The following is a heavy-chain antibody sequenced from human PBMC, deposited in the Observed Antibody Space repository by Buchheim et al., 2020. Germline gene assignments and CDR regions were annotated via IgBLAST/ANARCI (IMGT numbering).Heavy chain of an antibody. CDR1: GFTFSSYW. V-gene: IGHV3-74*01. Sequence: EVQLVESGGGLVQPGGSLRLSCAASGFTFSSYWMHWVRQAPGKGLVWVSRINRDGSSTSYADSVKGRFTISRDNAKNTLYLQMNSLRAEDTAVYYCARNCPFTYYYDSRGYYYFDYWGQGTL. CDR3: ARNCPFTYYYDSRGYYYFDY. J-gene: IGHJ4*02. D-gene: IGHD3-22*01. CDR2: INRDGSST.